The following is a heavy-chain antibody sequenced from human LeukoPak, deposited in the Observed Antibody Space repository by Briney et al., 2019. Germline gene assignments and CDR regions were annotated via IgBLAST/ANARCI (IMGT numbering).Heavy chain of an antibody. CDR1: GFTFSDYD. J-gene: IGHJ4*02. CDR3: ARVAKERVGGVYYFDY. V-gene: IGHV3-13*01. D-gene: IGHD1-1*01. Sequence: GGSLRLSCAASGFTFSDYDMHWVRQATGKGLEWVSAIGTAGDTYYTGSVKGRFTISGENAKNSLYLQMNSLGAGDTAVYYCARVAKERVGGVYYFDYWGQGTLVTVSS. CDR2: IGTAGDT.